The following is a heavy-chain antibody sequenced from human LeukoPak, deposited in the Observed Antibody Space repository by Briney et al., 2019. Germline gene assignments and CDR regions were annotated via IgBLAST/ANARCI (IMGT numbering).Heavy chain of an antibody. CDR1: GGSISSGRDY. D-gene: IGHD3-22*01. CDR3: ARDRDYYNSSGYNDAFDI. V-gene: IGHV4-61*02. Sequence: PSETLSLTCTVSGGSISSGRDYWSWIRQPAGRGLEWIGRIYTSGSTNYNPSLKSRVTISADKSKNQFSLKMSSVTAADTAVYYCARDRDYYNSSGYNDAFDIWGQGTMVTVSS. CDR2: IYTSGST. J-gene: IGHJ3*02.